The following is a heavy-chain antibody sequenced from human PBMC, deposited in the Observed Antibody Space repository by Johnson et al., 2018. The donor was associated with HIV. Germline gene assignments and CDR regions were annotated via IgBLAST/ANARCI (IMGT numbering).Heavy chain of an antibody. Sequence: QVQLVESGGGVVQPGGSLRLSCTASGFTFTNYGMHWVRQAPGKGLEWVAFIRVDGGDKYYADSVKGRFTISRDTSKNTVYLQINSLRPEDSALYYCAKGEAQEGWIQLQSYAFDFWGRGTMVTVSS. J-gene: IGHJ3*01. CDR2: IRVDGGDK. V-gene: IGHV3-30*02. D-gene: IGHD5-18*01. CDR1: GFTFTNYG. CDR3: AKGEAQEGWIQLQSYAFDF.